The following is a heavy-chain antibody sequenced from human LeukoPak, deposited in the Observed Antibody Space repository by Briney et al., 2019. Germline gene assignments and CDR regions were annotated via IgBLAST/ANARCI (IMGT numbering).Heavy chain of an antibody. CDR1: GYGFTSYL. D-gene: IGHD3-10*01. CDR3: ARLRWPRGGRSSFDY. V-gene: IGHV5-51*01. Sequence: KPGESLKISCKGSGYGFTSYLICWVRQMPGKGLELMGIVNPDDSDTIYSPSFQGQVTISADESITTAYLQWSSLKASDTAMYYCARLRWPRGGRSSFDYWGQGALVTVSS. J-gene: IGHJ4*02. CDR2: VNPDDSDT.